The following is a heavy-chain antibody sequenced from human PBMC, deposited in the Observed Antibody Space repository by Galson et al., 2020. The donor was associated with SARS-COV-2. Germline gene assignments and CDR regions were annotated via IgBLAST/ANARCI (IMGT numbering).Heavy chain of an antibody. D-gene: IGHD2-15*01. Sequence: GGSLRLSCLTSGFTFGDFAMHWVRQAPRKGLEWVSGINWSGNSIGYVASVKGRFTISRDNTRNSVYLQLNSLRPEDTAVYFCARDIRHRDLGVLRIYGLDIGGRGTAVTV. CDR3: ARDIRHRDLGVLRIYGLDI. J-gene: IGHJ6*02. V-gene: IGHV3-9*01. CDR1: GFTFGDFA. CDR2: INWSGNSI.